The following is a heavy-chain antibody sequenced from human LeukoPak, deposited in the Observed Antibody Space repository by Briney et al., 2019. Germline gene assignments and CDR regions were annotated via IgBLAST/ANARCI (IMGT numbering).Heavy chain of an antibody. CDR3: AKDMLRQQLVIGGIDY. CDR1: GFTFDDYA. CDR2: ISWDGGST. V-gene: IGHV3-43D*03. Sequence: GGSLRLSCAASGFTFDDYAMHWVRQAPGKGLEWVSLISWDGGSTYYADSVKGRFTISRDNSKNSLYLQMNGLRAEDTALYYCAKDMLRQQLVIGGIDYWGQGTLVTVSS. J-gene: IGHJ4*02. D-gene: IGHD6-13*01.